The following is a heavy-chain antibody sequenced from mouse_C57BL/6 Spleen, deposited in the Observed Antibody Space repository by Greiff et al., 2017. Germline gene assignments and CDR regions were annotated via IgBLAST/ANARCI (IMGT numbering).Heavy chain of an antibody. CDR1: GYTFTEYT. J-gene: IGHJ3*01. Sequence: QVQLQQSGAELVKPGASVKLSCKASGYTFTEYTIHWVKQRPGQGLEWIGWFYPGSGSTKYNEKFKDKATLTADKSSSTVYMELSRMTSEDSAVYVYARHGDRSGSYWFAYWGQGTLVTVSA. D-gene: IGHD3-2*02. CDR3: ARHGDRSGSYWFAY. CDR2: FYPGSGST. V-gene: IGHV1-62-2*01.